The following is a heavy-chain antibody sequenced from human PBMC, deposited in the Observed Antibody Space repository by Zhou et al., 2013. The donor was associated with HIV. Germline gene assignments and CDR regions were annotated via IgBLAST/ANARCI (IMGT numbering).Heavy chain of an antibody. Sequence: QVQLQESGPGLVKPSETLSLTCTVSGDSITSQSHYWGWIRQPPGKELEWIGIIYYSGSTYYNPSLKSRVTISVDTSKNQFSLNLNSVTAADTAVYYCARQGIPGVLGWLDPWGQGTLVTVSS. J-gene: IGHJ5*02. V-gene: IGHV4-39*01. CDR3: ARQGIPGVLGWLDP. CDR2: IYYSGST. D-gene: IGHD3-16*01. CDR1: GDSITSQSHY.